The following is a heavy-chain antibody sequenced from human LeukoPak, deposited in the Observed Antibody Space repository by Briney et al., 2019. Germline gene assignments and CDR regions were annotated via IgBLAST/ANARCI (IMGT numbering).Heavy chain of an antibody. CDR2: INTSGGST. CDR3: ARVRFSSGWYIAFDM. Sequence: GASVKVSCKASGYTFTSYYVHWVRQAPGQGLEWMGIINTSGGSTTYAQKFQGRVTMTRDTSTSTVYMELSSLRSEDTAVYYCARVRFSSGWYIAFDMWGQGTMVTVSS. D-gene: IGHD6-19*01. J-gene: IGHJ3*02. CDR1: GYTFTSYY. V-gene: IGHV1-46*01.